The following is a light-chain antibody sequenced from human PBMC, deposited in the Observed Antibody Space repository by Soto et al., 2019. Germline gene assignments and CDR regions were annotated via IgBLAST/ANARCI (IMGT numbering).Light chain of an antibody. J-gene: IGKJ2*01. CDR3: QQYNAYST. CDR2: QAS. CDR1: QSIRSW. Sequence: DIPMTQSPSTLSASVGDRVTITCRASQSIRSWLAWYQQKPGQAPKLLIYQASTLGRGVPSRFSGSGSGTEFTLSISSLQPDDFATYYCQQYNAYSTLGQGTKLEI. V-gene: IGKV1-5*03.